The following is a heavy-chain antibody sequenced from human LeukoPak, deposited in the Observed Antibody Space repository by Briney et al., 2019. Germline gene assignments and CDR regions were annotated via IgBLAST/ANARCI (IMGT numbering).Heavy chain of an antibody. CDR3: AREFGDTAMVTPFDY. CDR1: GYTFTGFH. J-gene: IGHJ4*02. V-gene: IGHV1-2*02. D-gene: IGHD5-18*01. CDR2: INPDSGGT. Sequence: GASVKVSCKASGYTFTGFHMHWVRQAPGQGLEWVGWINPDSGGTNYAQKFQGRVTMTRDTSISTAYMELSRLSSDDTAVYYCAREFGDTAMVTPFDYWGQGTLVTVSS.